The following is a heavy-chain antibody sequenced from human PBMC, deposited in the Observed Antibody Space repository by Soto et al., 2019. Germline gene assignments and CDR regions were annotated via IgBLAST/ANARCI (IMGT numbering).Heavy chain of an antibody. V-gene: IGHV4-39*01. CDR1: GGSISSSSYY. CDR3: ARHEGASGSSYYYYYGMDV. D-gene: IGHD3-10*01. Sequence: PSETLSLTCTVSGGSISSSSYYWGWIRQPPGKGLEWIGSIYYSGSTYYNPSLKSRVTISVDTSKNQFSLKLSSVTAADTAVYYCARHEGASGSSYYYYYGMDVWGQGTTVTVSS. CDR2: IYYSGST. J-gene: IGHJ6*02.